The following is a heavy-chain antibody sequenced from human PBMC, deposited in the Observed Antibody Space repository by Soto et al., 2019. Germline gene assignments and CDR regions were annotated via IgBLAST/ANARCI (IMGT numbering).Heavy chain of an antibody. Sequence: PSQTLSLTCAISGDSVSSNSAAWNWIRQSPSRGLEWLGRTYYRSKWYNDYAVSVKSRITINPDTSKNQFSLQLNSVTPEDTAVYYCARDFRAVTGTINWFDPWGQGTLVTVSS. CDR2: TYYRSKWYN. CDR1: GDSVSSNSAA. J-gene: IGHJ5*02. CDR3: ARDFRAVTGTINWFDP. V-gene: IGHV6-1*01. D-gene: IGHD1-7*01.